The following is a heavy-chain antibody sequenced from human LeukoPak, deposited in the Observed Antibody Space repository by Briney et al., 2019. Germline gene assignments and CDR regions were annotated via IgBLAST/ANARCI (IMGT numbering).Heavy chain of an antibody. CDR1: GYTFTSYG. Sequence: GASVKVSCKASGYTFTSYGISWVRQAPGQGLEWMGWISAYNGNTNYAQKLQGRVTMTTDTSTSTAYMELRSLRSDDTAVYYCAREGSSTWYHDAFDIWGQGTMVTVSS. V-gene: IGHV1-18*01. CDR2: ISAYNGNT. CDR3: AREGSSTWYHDAFDI. J-gene: IGHJ3*02. D-gene: IGHD6-13*01.